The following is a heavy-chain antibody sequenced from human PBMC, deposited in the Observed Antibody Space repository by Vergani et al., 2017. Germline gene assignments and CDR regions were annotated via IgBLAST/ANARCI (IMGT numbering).Heavy chain of an antibody. V-gene: IGHV3-23*01. J-gene: IGHJ4*02. CDR3: AKEFDYGDYLDY. CDR2: ISGHDHRT. D-gene: IGHD4-17*01. Sequence: EVQLLESGGGSVQPGESLRLSCVASGFRFREHGMNWVRQAPGKGLEWVSGISGHDHRTLYADSVKGRFTISRDNSKNTLYLQMNSLRAEDTAVYYCAKEFDYGDYLDYWGQGTLVTVSS. CDR1: GFRFREHG.